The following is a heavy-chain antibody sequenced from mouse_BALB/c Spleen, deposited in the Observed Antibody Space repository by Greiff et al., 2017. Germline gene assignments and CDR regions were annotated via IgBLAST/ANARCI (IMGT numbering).Heavy chain of an antibody. CDR2: IDPANGNT. CDR1: GFNIKDTY. CDR3: ASDYGDFAY. J-gene: IGHJ3*01. V-gene: IGHV14-3*02. D-gene: IGHD2-4*01. Sequence: VQLKQSGAELVKPGASVKLSCTASGFNIKDTYMHWVKQRPEQGLEWIGRIDPANGNTKYDPKFQGKATITADTSSNTAYLQLSSLTSEDTAVYYCASDYGDFAYWGQGTLVTVSA.